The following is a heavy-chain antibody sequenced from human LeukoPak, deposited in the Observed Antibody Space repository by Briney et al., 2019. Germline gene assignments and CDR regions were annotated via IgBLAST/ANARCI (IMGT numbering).Heavy chain of an antibody. D-gene: IGHD3-3*01. Sequence: SETLSLTCTVYGGSFSDYYCSWIRQPPGKGLEWIGEINHSGSTYYNPSLKSRVTMSVDKSKNQFSLKLSSVTAKDTAVYYCASLRERSYYARGFDYWGQGTLVTVSS. CDR3: ASLRERSYYARGFDY. CDR1: GGSFSDYY. V-gene: IGHV4-34*01. CDR2: INHSGST. J-gene: IGHJ4*02.